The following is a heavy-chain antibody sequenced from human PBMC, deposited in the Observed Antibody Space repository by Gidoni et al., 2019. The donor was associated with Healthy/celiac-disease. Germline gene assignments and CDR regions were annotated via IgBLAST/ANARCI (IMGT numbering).Heavy chain of an antibody. Sequence: EVQLVETGGGLIEPGGSLRLSCAASVFTVSSNYMSWVRQAPGKGLEWVSVIYSGGSTYYTDSVKGRFTISRDNSKNTLYLQMNSLRAEDTAVYYCAREPPGKVSEGDYVPYYFDYWGQGTLVTVSS. D-gene: IGHD4-17*01. V-gene: IGHV3-53*02. CDR1: VFTVSSNY. CDR2: IYSGGST. CDR3: AREPPGKVSEGDYVPYYFDY. J-gene: IGHJ4*02.